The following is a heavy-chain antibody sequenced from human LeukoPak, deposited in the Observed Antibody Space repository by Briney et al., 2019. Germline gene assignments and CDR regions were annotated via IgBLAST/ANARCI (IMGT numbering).Heavy chain of an antibody. CDR3: ARGWVVPAGHDY. Sequence: SETLSLTCTVSGGSLSSHYWSWIRQPAGKGLEWIGRMDSSGSANYNPSLKSRVTMSPDTSKNQFSLKLGSVTAADTAVYYCARGWVVPAGHDYWGQGTLVTVSS. J-gene: IGHJ4*02. CDR2: MDSSGSA. V-gene: IGHV4-4*07. CDR1: GGSLSSHY. D-gene: IGHD2-2*01.